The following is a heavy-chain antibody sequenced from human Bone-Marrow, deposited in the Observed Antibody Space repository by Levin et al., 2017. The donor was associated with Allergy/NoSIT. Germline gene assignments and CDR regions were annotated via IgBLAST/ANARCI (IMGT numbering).Heavy chain of an antibody. J-gene: IGHJ4*02. V-gene: IGHV6-1*01. D-gene: IGHD3-16*01. CDR1: GDSVSGSSAA. CDR2: TFYRSKWYY. CDR3: AGGGTPKLTFFDS. Sequence: SQTLSLPCAISGDSVSGSSAAWNWIRQSPSSGLEWLGRTFYRSKWYYEYADSVKSRITITPDTSKNQFSLRLNFVSPDDTAVYYCAGGGTPKLTFFDSWGQGTLVTVSS.